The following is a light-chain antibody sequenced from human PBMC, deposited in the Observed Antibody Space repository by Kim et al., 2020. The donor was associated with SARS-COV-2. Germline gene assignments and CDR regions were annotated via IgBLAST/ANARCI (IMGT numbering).Light chain of an antibody. CDR2: KDS. V-gene: IGLV3-27*01. J-gene: IGLJ2*01. CDR3: YSAADNDVV. Sequence: VAPGQTARITCSGDVLAKKYARWFQQKPGQAPVLVIYKDSERPSGIPERFSGSSSGTTVTLTISGAQVEDEADYYCYSAADNDVVFGGGTQLTVL. CDR1: VLAKKY.